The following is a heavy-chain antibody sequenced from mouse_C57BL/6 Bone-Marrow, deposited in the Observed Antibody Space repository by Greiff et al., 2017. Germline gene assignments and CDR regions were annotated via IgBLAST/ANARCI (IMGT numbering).Heavy chain of an antibody. Sequence: QVQLQQSGPELVKPGASVKISCKASGYAFSSSWMNWVKQRPGKGLEWIGRIYPGDGDTNYNGKFKGKATLTADKSSSTAYMQLSSLTSEDSAVYFCAPLGRGYWGQGTTLTVFS. D-gene: IGHD4-1*01. CDR1: GYAFSSSW. CDR2: IYPGDGDT. J-gene: IGHJ2*01. V-gene: IGHV1-82*01. CDR3: APLGRGY.